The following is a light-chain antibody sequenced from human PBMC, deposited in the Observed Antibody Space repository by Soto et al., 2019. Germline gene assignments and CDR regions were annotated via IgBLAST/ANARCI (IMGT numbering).Light chain of an antibody. CDR3: QQYHRYSPYT. V-gene: IGKV1-5*01. CDR2: DAS. Sequence: DSQMTQSPSTLSASVVDSVTITYRASQSISRGLDWYQQKPWKAPKVLVYDASRLESGVPSRFSGSGSGTEFTLTISSMQPDDFANYYRQQYHRYSPYTFGQVTKLEIK. J-gene: IGKJ2*01. CDR1: QSISRG.